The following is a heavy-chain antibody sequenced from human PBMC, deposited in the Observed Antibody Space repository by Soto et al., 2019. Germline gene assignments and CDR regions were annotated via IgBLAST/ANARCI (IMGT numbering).Heavy chain of an antibody. CDR2: IYYSGSI. D-gene: IGHD6-19*01. CDR3: ARQSSGWYNGFDP. J-gene: IGHJ5*02. Sequence: QLQLQESGPGLVKPSETLSLTCSVSGGSISSSSYYWGWIRQPPAKGLEWIGSIYYSGSIYYNPSLRSRVTISVDTSKNQFSLKLSSVTAADTAVYYCARQSSGWYNGFDPWGQGTLGTVSS. V-gene: IGHV4-39*01. CDR1: GGSISSSSYY.